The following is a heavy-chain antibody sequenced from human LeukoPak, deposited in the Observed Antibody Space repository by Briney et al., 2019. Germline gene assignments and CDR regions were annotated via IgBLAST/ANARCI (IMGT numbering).Heavy chain of an antibody. CDR3: ARGGTTVTSYYYYYYYMDV. J-gene: IGHJ6*03. V-gene: IGHV1-18*01. Sequence: ASVKVSCKASGYTFTSYGISWVRQAPGQGREWMGWISAYNGNTNYAQKLQGRVTMTTDTSTSTAYMELRSLRSDDTAVYYCARGGTTVTSYYYYYYYMDVWGKGTTVTVSS. D-gene: IGHD4-11*01. CDR1: GYTFTSYG. CDR2: ISAYNGNT.